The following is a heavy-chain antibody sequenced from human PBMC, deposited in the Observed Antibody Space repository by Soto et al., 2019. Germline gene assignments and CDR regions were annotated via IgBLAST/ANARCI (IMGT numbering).Heavy chain of an antibody. CDR1: GFTFSSYA. J-gene: IGHJ4*02. Sequence: QLLESGGGLVQPGGSLRLSCAASGFTFSSYAMSWVRQAPGKGLGYVSTISGSGGSTSYADSVKGRFTISRDNSKNTLYLQMDSLRAEDTAVYYCAKDNTYDILTGYPFDYWGQGTLVNVSS. D-gene: IGHD3-9*01. V-gene: IGHV3-23*01. CDR3: AKDNTYDILTGYPFDY. CDR2: ISGSGGST.